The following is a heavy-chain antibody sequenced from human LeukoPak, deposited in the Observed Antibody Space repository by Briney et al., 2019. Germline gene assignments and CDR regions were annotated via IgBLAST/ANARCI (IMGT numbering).Heavy chain of an antibody. V-gene: IGHV4-61*05. CDR2: IYYSGST. CDR3: ARHGGYYFDY. CDR1: GGSISSSSYY. Sequence: SETLSLTCTVSGGSISSSSYYWGWIRQPPGKGLEWIGYIYYSGSTNYNPSLKSQVTISVDTSKNQFSLKLSSVTAADTAVYYCARHGGYYFDYWGQGNLVTVSS. J-gene: IGHJ4*02. D-gene: IGHD3-16*01.